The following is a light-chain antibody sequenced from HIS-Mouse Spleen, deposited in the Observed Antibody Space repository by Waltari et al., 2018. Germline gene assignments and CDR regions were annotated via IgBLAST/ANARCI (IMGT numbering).Light chain of an antibody. Sequence: SYELPQPPSVSVSPGQTDRITYSGDALPQKYAYCYQQKSRQAPVLVIHEDSKRPSGIPGRFSGSSSGTMATLTISGAQVEDEADYYCYSTDSSGNHRVFGGGTKLTVL. CDR1: ALPQKY. CDR2: EDS. J-gene: IGLJ2*01. V-gene: IGLV3-10*01. CDR3: YSTDSSGNHRV.